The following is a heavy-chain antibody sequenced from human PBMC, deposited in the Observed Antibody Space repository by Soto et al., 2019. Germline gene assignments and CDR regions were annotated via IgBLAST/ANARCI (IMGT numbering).Heavy chain of an antibody. J-gene: IGHJ4*02. V-gene: IGHV3-30-3*01. CDR2: ISYDGSNK. CDR3: ARGRGNGRLDY. Sequence: QVQLVESGGGVVQPGRSLRLSCAASGFTFSSYAMHWVRQAPGKGLEWVAVISYDGSNKYYADSVKGRFTISGDNSKNTLYLQMNSLRAEDTAVYYCARGRGNGRLDYWGQGTLVTVSS. D-gene: IGHD1-1*01. CDR1: GFTFSSYA.